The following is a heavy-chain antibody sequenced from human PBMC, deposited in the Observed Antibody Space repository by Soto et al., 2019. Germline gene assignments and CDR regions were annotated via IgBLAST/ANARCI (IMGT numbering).Heavy chain of an antibody. V-gene: IGHV4-4*07. J-gene: IGHJ5*01. D-gene: IGHD2-2*01. Sequence: PSETLSLTCTVSGGSISSYYWSWIRQPAGKGLEWIGRIYSSGSTNYNPSLKSRVTMSVDTSKNQFSLKLSSVTAADTAVYYCARGPDHRYCSSTSCHSHCENWIDPWGQGTLVTVSS. CDR1: GGSISSYY. CDR3: ARGPDHRYCSSTSCHSHCENWIDP. CDR2: IYSSGST.